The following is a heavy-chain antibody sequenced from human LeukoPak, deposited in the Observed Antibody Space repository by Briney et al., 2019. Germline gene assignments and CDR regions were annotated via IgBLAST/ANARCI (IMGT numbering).Heavy chain of an antibody. Sequence: PGGSLRLSCAASGFTVSSHYMSWVRQAPGKGLEWVSVIYSGGSTYYADSVKDRFTISRDNSKNTLYLQMNSLRAEDTAVYYCASANSSSWPHEYDYWGQGTLVTVSS. V-gene: IGHV3-53*01. J-gene: IGHJ4*02. D-gene: IGHD6-13*01. CDR2: IYSGGST. CDR1: GFTVSSHY. CDR3: ASANSSSWPHEYDY.